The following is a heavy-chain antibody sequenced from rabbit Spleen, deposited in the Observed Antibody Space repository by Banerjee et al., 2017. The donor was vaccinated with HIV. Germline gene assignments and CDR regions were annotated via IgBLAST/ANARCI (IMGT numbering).Heavy chain of an antibody. D-gene: IGHD5-1*01. J-gene: IGHJ4*01. Sequence: QSLEESGGDLVKPGASLTLTCTASGFSFSSRYYMCWVRQAPGKGLEWIACIYTGSSGSAFYASWAKGRFTISKTSSTTVTLQMASLTVADTATYFCARAGEGGDGYLNLWGPGTLVTVS. CDR1: GFSFSSRYY. CDR2: IYTGSSGSA. V-gene: IGHV1S40*01. CDR3: ARAGEGGDGYLNL.